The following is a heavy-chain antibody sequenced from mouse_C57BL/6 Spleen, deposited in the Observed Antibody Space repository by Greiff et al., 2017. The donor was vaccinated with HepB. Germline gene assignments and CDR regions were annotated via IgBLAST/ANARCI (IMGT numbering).Heavy chain of an antibody. Sequence: QVQLQQSGAELVKPGASVKLSCKASGYTFTSYWMQWVKQRPGQGLEWIGEIDPSDGYTNYNHKFKGKATLTVDTSSSTAYMQLSSLTSEDSAVYSGARCDMVTTRVEYSDYWGQGTTLTVSS. CDR3: ARCDMVTTRVEYSDY. D-gene: IGHD2-2*01. V-gene: IGHV1-50*01. CDR1: GYTFTSYW. J-gene: IGHJ2*01. CDR2: IDPSDGYT.